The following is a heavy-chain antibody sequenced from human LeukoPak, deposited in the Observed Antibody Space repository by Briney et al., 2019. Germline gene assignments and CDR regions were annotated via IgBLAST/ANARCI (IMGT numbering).Heavy chain of an antibody. V-gene: IGHV1-69*05. J-gene: IGHJ6*03. D-gene: IGHD3-16*01. CDR1: GGTFSSYA. CDR3: ARHPDHTSRDYYYYMDV. Sequence: GASVKVSCTASGGTFSSYAISWVRQAPGQGLEWMGGIIPIFGTANYAQKFQGRVTITTDESTSTAYMELSSLRSEDTAVYYCARHPDHTSRDYYYYMDVWGKGTTVTASS. CDR2: IIPIFGTA.